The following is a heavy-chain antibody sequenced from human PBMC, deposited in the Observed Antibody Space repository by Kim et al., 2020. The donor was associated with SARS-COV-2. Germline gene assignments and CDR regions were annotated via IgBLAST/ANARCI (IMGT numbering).Heavy chain of an antibody. CDR3: AETLGKGGAFDY. Sequence: SDADSVKGRVTISRDNSKNTLYLQMNSLRAEDTAVYYCAETLGKGGAFDYWGQGTLVTVSS. J-gene: IGHJ4*02. D-gene: IGHD3-16*01. V-gene: IGHV3-23*01.